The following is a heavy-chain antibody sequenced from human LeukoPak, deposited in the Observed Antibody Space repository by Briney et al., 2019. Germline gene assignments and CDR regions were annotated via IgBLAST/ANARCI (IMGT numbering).Heavy chain of an antibody. Sequence: GASVKVSCKASGYTFTSYDINWVRQATGQGLEWMGWMNPNSGNTGYAQKFQGRVTMTRDTSTSTVYMELSSLRSEDTAVYYCARDRSYYDFWSGFYSFDYWGQGTLVTVSS. CDR3: ARDRSYYDFWSGFYSFDY. CDR2: MNPNSGNT. V-gene: IGHV1-8*02. D-gene: IGHD3-3*01. CDR1: GYTFTSYD. J-gene: IGHJ4*02.